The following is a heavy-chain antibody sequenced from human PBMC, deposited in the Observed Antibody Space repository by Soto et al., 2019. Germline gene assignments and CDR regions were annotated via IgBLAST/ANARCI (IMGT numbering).Heavy chain of an antibody. CDR3: ARDLVYCSGGSCYSDPEYYYYGMDV. CDR1: GFTFSSYW. D-gene: IGHD2-15*01. CDR2: IKQDGSEK. V-gene: IGHV3-7*03. Sequence: GGSLRLSCAASGFTFSSYWMSWVRQAPGKGLEWVANIKQDGSEKYYVDSVKGRFTISRDNAKNSLYLQMNSLRAEDTAVYYCARDLVYCSGGSCYSDPEYYYYGMDVWGQGTTVTVSS. J-gene: IGHJ6*02.